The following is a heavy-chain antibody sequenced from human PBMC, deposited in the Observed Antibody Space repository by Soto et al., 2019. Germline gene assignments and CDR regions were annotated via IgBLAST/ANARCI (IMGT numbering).Heavy chain of an antibody. CDR3: AREPPPTITGLLDY. V-gene: IGHV3-23*01. CDR1: GLTFSGYA. D-gene: IGHD5-12*01. J-gene: IGHJ4*02. Sequence: PGGSLRLSCAASGLTFSGYAMSWVRQAPGKGLEWVSVIHGGGNSAYYADSVKGRFTISRDNSKNTLYLHMNSLRAEDTAVYYWAREPPPTITGLLDYWGQGTLVTVSS. CDR2: IHGGGNSA.